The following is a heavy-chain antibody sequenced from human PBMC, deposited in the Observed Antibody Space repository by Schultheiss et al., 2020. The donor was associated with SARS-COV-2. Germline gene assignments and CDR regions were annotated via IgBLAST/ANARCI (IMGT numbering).Heavy chain of an antibody. CDR3: ARAGGAIFGVVILDY. CDR1: GYTFTGYY. J-gene: IGHJ4*02. Sequence: ASVKVSCKASGYTFTGYYMHWVRQAPGQGLEWMGRINPNSGGTNYAQSFQGRVTMTRDTSINTAYMELRSLRSDDTAVYYCARAGGAIFGVVILDYWGQGTLVTVSS. CDR2: INPNSGGT. V-gene: IGHV1-2*06. D-gene: IGHD3-3*01.